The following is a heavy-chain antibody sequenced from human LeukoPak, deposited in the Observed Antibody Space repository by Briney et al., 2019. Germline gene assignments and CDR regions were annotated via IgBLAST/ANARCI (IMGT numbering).Heavy chain of an antibody. CDR1: GYSFSGYY. CDR2: INSNSGSP. Sequence: ASVKVSCKASGYSFSGYYIHWVRQAPGQALEWLGRINSNSGSPYSPQKFQDRVTMTRDTSISTAYMELSSLRSDDTAIYYCARRAVKWEIPGRYHFDLWGQGTLVTVSS. J-gene: IGHJ4*02. V-gene: IGHV1-2*02. CDR3: ARRAVKWEIPGRYHFDL. D-gene: IGHD1-26*01.